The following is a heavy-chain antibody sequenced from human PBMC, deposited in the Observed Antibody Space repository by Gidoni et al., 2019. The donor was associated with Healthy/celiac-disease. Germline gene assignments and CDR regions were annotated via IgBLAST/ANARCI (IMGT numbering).Heavy chain of an antibody. J-gene: IGHJ3*02. D-gene: IGHD3-10*02. Sequence: QVQLQESGPGLVKPSQTLSLTCPFSGGSISSGGYYWSWTRQPPGKGLEWIGYIYYSGSTYYNPSLKSRVTISVDTSKNQFSLKLSSVTAADTAVYYCARTMFGDAFDIWGQGTVVTVSS. V-gene: IGHV4-31*03. CDR2: IYYSGST. CDR3: ARTMFGDAFDI. CDR1: GGSISSGGYY.